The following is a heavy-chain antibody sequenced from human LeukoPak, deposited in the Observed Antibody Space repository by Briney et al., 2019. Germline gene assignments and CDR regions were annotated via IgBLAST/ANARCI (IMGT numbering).Heavy chain of an antibody. J-gene: IGHJ4*02. CDR3: AKLSLSGRSQSADY. D-gene: IGHD3-10*01. CDR1: GFTFRSYA. V-gene: IGHV3-23*01. Sequence: GGPLRLSCAASGFTFRSYAMNWVRQAPGKGLEWVSAISDSGGSTYYADSVKGRFTISRDNSKNTLFLQMNSLRAEDTAVYYCAKLSLSGRSQSADYWGQGTLVTVSS. CDR2: ISDSGGST.